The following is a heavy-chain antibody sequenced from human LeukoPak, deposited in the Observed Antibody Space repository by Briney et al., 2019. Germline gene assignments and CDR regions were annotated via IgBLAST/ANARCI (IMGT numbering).Heavy chain of an antibody. J-gene: IGHJ6*03. D-gene: IGHD2-2*01. CDR3: ARDPRTYCSRISCSPEGLYYYMDV. V-gene: IGHV3-7*01. Sequence: GGSLRLSCAASGFSFSSYWMSWVRQAPGKGLEWVANIKEDGSGKNYVDSVKGRFTISRDNAKTSLDLQMNSLRAEDTAVYYCARDPRTYCSRISCSPEGLYYYMDVWGKGTTVTVS. CDR1: GFSFSSYW. CDR2: IKEDGSGK.